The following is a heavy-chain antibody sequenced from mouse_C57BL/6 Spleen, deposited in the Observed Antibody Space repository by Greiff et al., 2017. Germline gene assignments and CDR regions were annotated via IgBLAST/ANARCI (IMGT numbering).Heavy chain of an antibody. CDR1: GFTFTDYY. Sequence: VQLQQSGAGLVKPGASVKISCTASGFTFTDYYINWVKQRPGQGLEWIGKIGPGSGSTYYNEKLKGQATLTADKSASTAYMQLSSLTSEDSAVYFCAIYYGNSWFAYWGQGTLVTVSA. CDR2: IGPGSGST. V-gene: IGHV1-77*01. J-gene: IGHJ3*01. D-gene: IGHD2-1*01. CDR3: AIYYGNSWFAY.